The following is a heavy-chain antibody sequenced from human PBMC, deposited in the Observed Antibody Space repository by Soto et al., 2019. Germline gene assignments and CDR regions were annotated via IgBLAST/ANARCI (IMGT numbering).Heavy chain of an antibody. CDR3: ARNSSDLYGWLDP. CDR1: GYTFDDYT. J-gene: IGHJ5*02. CDR2: INAFIAHA. D-gene: IGHD3-22*01. V-gene: IGHV1-18*04. Sequence: QVQLVQSEAEVNEPGASVKVSGKASGYTFDDYTISWVRHAPGQELEWMGWINAFIAHAQSAKNLRGRVSMTADSSTHTAYMVLWNLSADDTAVYYCARNSSDLYGWLDPWGQGTLVTVSS.